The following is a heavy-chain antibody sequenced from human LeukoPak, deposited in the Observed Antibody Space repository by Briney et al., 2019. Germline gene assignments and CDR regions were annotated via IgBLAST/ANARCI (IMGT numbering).Heavy chain of an antibody. CDR3: AGGTGTDYYYYMDV. J-gene: IGHJ6*03. CDR2: INHSGST. V-gene: IGHV4-34*01. CDR1: GGSFSDYY. D-gene: IGHD1-1*01. Sequence: SETLSLTCAVYGGSFSDYYWSWIRQPPGKGLEWIGEINHSGSTNYKPSLKSRVTIAGDTSKNQFSLKLSSVTAADTAVYYCAGGTGTDYYYYMDVWGKGTTVTVSS.